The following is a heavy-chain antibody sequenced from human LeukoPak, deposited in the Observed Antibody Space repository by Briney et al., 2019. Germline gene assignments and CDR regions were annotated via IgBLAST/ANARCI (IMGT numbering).Heavy chain of an antibody. CDR3: ARDQGILTGFNWFDP. V-gene: IGHV3-11*06. CDR2: SRSSYT. D-gene: IGHD3-9*01. Sequence: PGGSLRLSCAASGFTFSDYYMSSRSSYTNYADSVKGRFTISRDNAKNSLYLQMNSLRAEDTAVYYCARDQGILTGFNWFDPWGQGTLATVSS. J-gene: IGHJ5*02. CDR1: GFTFSDYY.